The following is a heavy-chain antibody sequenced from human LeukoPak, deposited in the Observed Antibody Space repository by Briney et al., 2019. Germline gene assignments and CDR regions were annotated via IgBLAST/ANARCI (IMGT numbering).Heavy chain of an antibody. J-gene: IGHJ3*02. D-gene: IGHD3-22*01. Sequence: ASVKVSCKVSGYTLTELSMHWVRQAPGKGLEWMGGFDPEDGETIYAQKFQGRVTMTEDTSTDTAYMELSSLRSEDTAVYYCARDMLDKYYDSSGYYGAFDIWGQGTMVTVSS. V-gene: IGHV1-24*01. CDR1: GYTLTELS. CDR3: ARDMLDKYYDSSGYYGAFDI. CDR2: FDPEDGET.